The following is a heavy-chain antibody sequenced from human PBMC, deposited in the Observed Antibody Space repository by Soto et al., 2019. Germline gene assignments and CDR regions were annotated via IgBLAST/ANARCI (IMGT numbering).Heavy chain of an antibody. CDR3: ARSAGTAIYYYYGMDV. Sequence: SVKVSCKASGGTFSSYAISWVRQAPGQGLEWMGGIILIFGTANYAQKFQGRVTITADKSTSTAYMELSSLRSEDTAVYYCARSAGTAIYYYYGMDVWGQGTTVTVSS. D-gene: IGHD5-18*01. CDR1: GGTFSSYA. V-gene: IGHV1-69*06. CDR2: IILIFGTA. J-gene: IGHJ6*02.